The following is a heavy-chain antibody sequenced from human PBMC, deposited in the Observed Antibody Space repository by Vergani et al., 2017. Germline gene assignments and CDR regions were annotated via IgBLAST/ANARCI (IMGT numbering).Heavy chain of an antibody. CDR1: GYSFTSYW. V-gene: IGHV5-51*01. CDR3: AGHPPSRCDYDSSGYQPFDY. J-gene: IGHJ4*02. D-gene: IGHD3-22*01. CDR2: IYPGDSDT. Sequence: VQLVQSGAEVKKPGESLKISCKGSGYSFTSYWIGWVRQMPGKGLEWMGIIYPGDSDTRYSPSFQGQVTITAYKSISTAYLQWSSLTASDTGMYYCAGHPPSRCDYDSSGYQPFDYWGQGTLVTVSS.